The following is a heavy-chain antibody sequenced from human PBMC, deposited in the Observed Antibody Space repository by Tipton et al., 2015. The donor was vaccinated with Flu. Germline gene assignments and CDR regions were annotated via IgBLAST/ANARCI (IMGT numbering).Heavy chain of an antibody. D-gene: IGHD4/OR15-4a*01. V-gene: IGHV3-21*01. Sequence: SLRLSCAASGFTFSSYSMNWVRQAPGKGLEWVSSISSSSSYIYYADSVKGRFTISRDNAKNSLYLQMNSLRAEDTAVYYCARDGPYGGTGMDVWGQGTTVTVSS. J-gene: IGHJ6*02. CDR3: ARDGPYGGTGMDV. CDR2: ISSSSSYI. CDR1: GFTFSSYS.